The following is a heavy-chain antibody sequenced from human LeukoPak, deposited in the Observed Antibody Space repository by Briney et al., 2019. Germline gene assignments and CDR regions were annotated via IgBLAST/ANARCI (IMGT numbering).Heavy chain of an antibody. V-gene: IGHV3-23*01. Sequence: GGSLRLSCAASGFTFSSYAMSWVHQAPGKGLEWVSAISGSGGSTYYADSVKGRFTISRDNSKNTLYLQMNSLRAEDTAVYYCAKDRLIVVVADFDYWGQGTLVTVSS. CDR3: AKDRLIVVVADFDY. CDR2: ISGSGGST. J-gene: IGHJ4*02. CDR1: GFTFSSYA. D-gene: IGHD3-22*01.